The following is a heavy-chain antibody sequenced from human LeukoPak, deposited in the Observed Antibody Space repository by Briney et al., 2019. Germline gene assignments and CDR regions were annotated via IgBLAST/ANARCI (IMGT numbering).Heavy chain of an antibody. CDR2: ISGSGGST. V-gene: IGHV3-23*01. Sequence: GGSLRLSCAASGFTFSSYAMSWVRQAPGKGLEWVSAISGSGGSTYYADSVKGRFTISRDNSKNTLYLQMNSLRAEDTAVYYCARDNTWFGLAFNDYWGQGTLVTVSS. CDR1: GFTFSSYA. CDR3: ARDNTWFGLAFNDY. J-gene: IGHJ4*02. D-gene: IGHD3-10*01.